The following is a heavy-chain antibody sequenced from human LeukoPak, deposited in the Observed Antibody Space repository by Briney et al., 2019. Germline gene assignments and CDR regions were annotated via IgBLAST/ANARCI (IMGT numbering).Heavy chain of an antibody. J-gene: IGHJ4*02. CDR3: ARQIVGYSYDY. Sequence: GESLEISCKGSGYSFTSYWIAWVRQMPGKGLEWMGIINPGDSDTRYSPSFQGQVTISADKSISTAYLQWSSLKASDTAMYYCARQIVGYSYDYWGQGTLVTVSS. V-gene: IGHV5-51*01. CDR1: GYSFTSYW. D-gene: IGHD5-18*01. CDR2: INPGDSDT.